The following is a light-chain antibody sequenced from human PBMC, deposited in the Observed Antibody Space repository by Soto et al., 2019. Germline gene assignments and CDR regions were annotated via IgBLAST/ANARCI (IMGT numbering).Light chain of an antibody. V-gene: IGKV3-20*01. CDR1: ESVSS. J-gene: IGKJ1*01. CDR2: GAS. Sequence: IVMTQSPATLSVSPGERVTLSCRASESVSSIAWYQQKPGQTPRLLIYGASSRATDIPDRFSGSGSGTDFTLTVSRLEPEDFAVYYCQFYGSSPRTFGQGTKVDIK. CDR3: QFYGSSPRT.